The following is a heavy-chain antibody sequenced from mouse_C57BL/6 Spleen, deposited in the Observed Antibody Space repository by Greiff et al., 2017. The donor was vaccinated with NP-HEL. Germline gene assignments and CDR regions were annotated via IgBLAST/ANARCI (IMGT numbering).Heavy chain of an antibody. J-gene: IGHJ3*01. CDR2: IRLKSDNYAT. Sequence: EVQLQQSGGGLVQPGGSMKLSCVASGFTFSNYWMNWVRQSPEKGLEWVAQIRLKSDNYATHYAESVKGRFTISRDDSKSSVYLQMNNLRAEDTGIYYCTEGIYYYGSIFAYWGQGTLVTVSA. D-gene: IGHD1-1*01. V-gene: IGHV6-3*01. CDR1: GFTFSNYW. CDR3: TEGIYYYGSIFAY.